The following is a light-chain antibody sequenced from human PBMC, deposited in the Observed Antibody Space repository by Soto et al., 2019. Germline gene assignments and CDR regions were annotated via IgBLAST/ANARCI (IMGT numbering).Light chain of an antibody. CDR1: SSDVGAYTS. Sequence: QSVLTQPASVSGSPGQSMTISCSGTSSDVGAYTSVSWYQQHPGKAPKLMIYEVSNRPSGVSNRFSGSKSANTASLTISGLQADDEAHYYCTSYTSDNRSYVFGTGTKLTVL. CDR2: EVS. J-gene: IGLJ1*01. CDR3: TSYTSDNRSYV. V-gene: IGLV2-14*01.